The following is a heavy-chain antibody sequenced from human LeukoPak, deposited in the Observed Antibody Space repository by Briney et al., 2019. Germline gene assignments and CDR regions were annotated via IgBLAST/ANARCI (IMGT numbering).Heavy chain of an antibody. CDR3: ARGPYGTGSHFDF. Sequence: PSETLSLTCAVYGGSFSGYYWSWIRQPPGKGLEWIGEINHSGSTNYNPSLKSRVTISVDTSKNQFSLKLSSVTAADTAVYYCARGPYGTGSHFDFWGQGTLVTVSS. D-gene: IGHD3-10*01. CDR2: INHSGST. CDR1: GGSFSGYY. J-gene: IGHJ4*02. V-gene: IGHV4-34*01.